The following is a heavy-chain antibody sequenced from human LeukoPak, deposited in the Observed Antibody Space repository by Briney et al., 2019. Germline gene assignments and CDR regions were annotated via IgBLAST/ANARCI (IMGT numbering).Heavy chain of an antibody. V-gene: IGHV3-7*01. D-gene: IGHD6-13*01. CDR3: ARERPGSLGADDTWGWFDS. J-gene: IGHJ5*01. CDR2: IKQGRSEK. Sequence: SGGSLRLSCAASGFTFSNYWMSWVRQAPGKGLEWVANIKQGRSEKYYVDSVKGRFTISRDNAKNSLYLQMNSLRAEDTAVYYCARERPGSLGADDTWGWFDSWGQGTLVTVSS. CDR1: GFTFSNYW.